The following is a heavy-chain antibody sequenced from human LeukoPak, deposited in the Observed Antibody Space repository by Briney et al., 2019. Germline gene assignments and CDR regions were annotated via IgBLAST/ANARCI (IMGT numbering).Heavy chain of an antibody. J-gene: IGHJ6*02. Sequence: PGGSLRLSCAASGFTFNTFDMTWVRQAPGKGLEWVSYISSGRSSRYYADSVKGRFTISRDNAKNSLYLQMNSLRAEDPAVYFCARLRYYAVDVWGQGTTVIVSS. CDR1: GFTFNTFD. V-gene: IGHV3-48*01. CDR2: ISSGRSSR. CDR3: ARLRYYAVDV.